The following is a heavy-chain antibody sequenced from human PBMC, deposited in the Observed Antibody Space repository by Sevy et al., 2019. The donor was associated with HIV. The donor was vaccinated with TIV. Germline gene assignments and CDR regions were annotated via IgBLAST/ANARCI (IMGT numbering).Heavy chain of an antibody. V-gene: IGHV3-13*01. D-gene: IGHD7-27*01. Sequence: GGSLGLSCGASGFTFNKYDMHWVRQPTGKGLEWLSGIGVRGDTHYPGAVKGRFTISRENAKNSLYLQMDDLRAGDTAVYYCATEGTGEQRAGFDFWGQGTLVTVSS. CDR2: IGVRGDT. CDR3: ATEGTGEQRAGFDF. CDR1: GFTFNKYD. J-gene: IGHJ4*02.